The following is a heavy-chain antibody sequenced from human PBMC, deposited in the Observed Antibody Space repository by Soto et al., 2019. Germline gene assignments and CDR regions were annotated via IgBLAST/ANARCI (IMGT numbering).Heavy chain of an antibody. D-gene: IGHD3-22*01. Sequence: PQARSLRWTGSAGTLSTSAYYVCRLLQPPGNGLEWIGNIQYSGSTYYDSSLKSRVTISVDTSKNQFSLKLSSVTAADTAVYYCASQHHHDSSGNYVVYRAQGPLVTVS. CDR3: ASQHHHDSSGNYVVY. J-gene: IGHJ4*02. CDR2: IQYSGST. V-gene: IGHV4-39*01. CDR1: AGTLSTSAYY.